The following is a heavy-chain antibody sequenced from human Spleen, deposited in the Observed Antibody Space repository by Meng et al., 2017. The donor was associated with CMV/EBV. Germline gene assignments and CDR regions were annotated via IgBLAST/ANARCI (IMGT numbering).Heavy chain of an antibody. V-gene: IGHV3-48*03. D-gene: IGHD6-19*01. CDR2: ISSSGSTI. J-gene: IGHJ3*02. CDR3: AKDRSGWVDDAFDI. Sequence: GGSLRLSCAASGFTFSSYEMNWVRQAPGKGLEWVSYISSSGSTIYYADSVKGRFTISRDNAKNSLYLQMNSLRAEDTAVYYCAKDRSGWVDDAFDIWGQGTMVTVSS. CDR1: GFTFSSYE.